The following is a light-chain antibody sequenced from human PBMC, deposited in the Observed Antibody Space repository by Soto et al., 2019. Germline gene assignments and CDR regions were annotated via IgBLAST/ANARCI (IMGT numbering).Light chain of an antibody. CDR1: QSGSDSY. J-gene: IGKJ5*01. CDR2: GVS. V-gene: IGKV3D-20*02. CDR3: QKRRSWQVN. Sequence: EIVLTQSPVTLSLSPGEIATLSCRASQSGSDSYLAWYQQKPGQPPRLLIYGVSSRAYGIPDRFSGSGSGTAFTLTISSLQSEDFAVYYCQKRRSWQVNFGQGTRLEIK.